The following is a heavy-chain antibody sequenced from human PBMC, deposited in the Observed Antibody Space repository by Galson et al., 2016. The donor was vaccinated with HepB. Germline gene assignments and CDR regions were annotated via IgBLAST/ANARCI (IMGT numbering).Heavy chain of an antibody. CDR1: GFTFSVYW. Sequence: SLRLSCAASGFTFSVYWMNWLRQPPGKGPEFVGSIKPDGSETYFVDSVKGRFTISRDNAKNSLYLQMNSLTGEGTAVYYCAIGGSFAFDLWGLGTMVTVSS. D-gene: IGHD5-12*01. J-gene: IGHJ3*01. V-gene: IGHV3-7*01. CDR3: AIGGSFAFDL. CDR2: IKPDGSET.